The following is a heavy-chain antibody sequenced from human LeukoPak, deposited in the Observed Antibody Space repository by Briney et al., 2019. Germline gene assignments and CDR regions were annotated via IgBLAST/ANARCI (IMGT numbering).Heavy chain of an antibody. CDR3: ARHVIAAAGIDAFDI. J-gene: IGHJ3*02. CDR1: GGSISSYY. CDR2: IYYSGST. D-gene: IGHD6-13*01. Sequence: PSETLSLTCTVSGGSISSYYWSWIRQPPGKGLEWIGYIYYSGSTNYNPSLESRVTISVDTSKNQFSLKLSSVTAADTAVYYCARHVIAAAGIDAFDIWGQGTMVTVSS. V-gene: IGHV4-59*08.